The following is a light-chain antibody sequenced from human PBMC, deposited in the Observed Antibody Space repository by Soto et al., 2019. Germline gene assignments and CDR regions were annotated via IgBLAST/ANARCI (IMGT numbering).Light chain of an antibody. CDR2: AAS. Sequence: DIQVTQSPSSVSASVGDRVTITCRTSQGLVNWLAWYQQKPGKAPKLLIYAASNSQGGVPSRFSGSGSGTDFTLTISSLQPEDFATYYCQQTSSFPLTFGGGTKVEIK. V-gene: IGKV1-12*01. J-gene: IGKJ4*01. CDR3: QQTSSFPLT. CDR1: QGLVNW.